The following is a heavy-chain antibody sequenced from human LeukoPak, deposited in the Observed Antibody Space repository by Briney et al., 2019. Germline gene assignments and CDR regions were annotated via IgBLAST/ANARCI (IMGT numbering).Heavy chain of an antibody. Sequence: SETLSLTCTVSGGSISSGSYYWSWIRQPAGKGLEWIGRIYTSGSTNYNPSLKSRVTISVDTSKNQFSLKLSSVTAADTAVYYCARAGYCSGGSCYPWFDYWGQGTLVTVSS. CDR1: GGSISSGSYY. D-gene: IGHD2-15*01. J-gene: IGHJ4*02. CDR3: ARAGYCSGGSCYPWFDY. CDR2: IYTSGST. V-gene: IGHV4-61*02.